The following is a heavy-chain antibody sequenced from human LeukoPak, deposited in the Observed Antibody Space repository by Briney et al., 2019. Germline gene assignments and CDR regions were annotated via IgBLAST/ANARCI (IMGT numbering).Heavy chain of an antibody. CDR3: ARRGVQGYMDV. D-gene: IGHD1-26*01. V-gene: IGHV3-53*01. CDR2: IYSDGSI. CDR1: GFSVGGNY. Sequence: PGGALRLSCAASGFSVGGNYISWVRQAPGKGLEWVSMIYSDGSIFHAASVKGRFTISRDTVKNTFSLQMNNLRADDTAVYFCARRGVQGYMDVWGKGTTVTVSS. J-gene: IGHJ6*03.